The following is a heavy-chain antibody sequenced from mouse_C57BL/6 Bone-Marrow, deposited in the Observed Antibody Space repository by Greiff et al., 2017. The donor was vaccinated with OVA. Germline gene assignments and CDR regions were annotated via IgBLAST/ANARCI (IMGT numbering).Heavy chain of an antibody. CDR3: ARGGYPGFAY. J-gene: IGHJ3*01. V-gene: IGHV5-17*01. D-gene: IGHD2-2*01. Sequence: EVKLLESGGGLVKPGGSLKLSCAASGFTFSDYGMHWVRQAPAQGLEWVAYISRGSSTIYYADPVKGRFTLSRDNAKNTQFLQLTSLRSEDTAMYYCARGGYPGFAYGGKGTLVTVSA. CDR1: GFTFSDYG. CDR2: ISRGSSTI.